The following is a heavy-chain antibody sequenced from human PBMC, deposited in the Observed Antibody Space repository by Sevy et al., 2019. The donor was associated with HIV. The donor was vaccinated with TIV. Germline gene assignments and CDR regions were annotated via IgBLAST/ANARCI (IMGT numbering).Heavy chain of an antibody. J-gene: IGHJ6*02. D-gene: IGHD3-16*01. CDR3: ARDGSSGGLFLKDYYYFGMDV. V-gene: IGHV3-30*03. CDR1: GFTFSSYA. Sequence: GSLRLSCAAFGFTFSSYAMHWVRQAPGKGLEWVAVISYDGNNKYADSVKGRFTISRDNSKNTLYLQMNSLRAEDTAVYYCARDGSSGGLFLKDYYYFGMDVWGQGTTVTVSS. CDR2: ISYDGNNK.